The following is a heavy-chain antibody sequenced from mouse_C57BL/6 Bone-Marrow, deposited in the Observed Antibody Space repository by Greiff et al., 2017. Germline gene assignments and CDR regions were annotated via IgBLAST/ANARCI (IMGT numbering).Heavy chain of an antibody. J-gene: IGHJ4*01. CDR1: GFTFSNYW. V-gene: IGHV6-3*01. CDR2: IRLKSDNYAT. CDR3: TYDYDRHGYYYAMDY. Sequence: EVQLVESGGGLVQPGGSMKLSCVASGFTFSNYWMNWVRQSPEKGLEWVAQIRLKSDNYATHYAESVKGRFTISRDDSKSSVYLQMNNLRAEDTGIYYCTYDYDRHGYYYAMDYWGQGTSVTVSS. D-gene: IGHD2-4*01.